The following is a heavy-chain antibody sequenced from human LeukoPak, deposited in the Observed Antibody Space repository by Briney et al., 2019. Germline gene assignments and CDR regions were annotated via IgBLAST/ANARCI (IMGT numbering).Heavy chain of an antibody. CDR3: ARDGFGTGSN. CDR1: GLTFSNYW. D-gene: IGHD3-16*01. V-gene: IGHV3-7*03. Sequence: GSLRLSCAASGLTFSNYWMDWVRPAPGKGLEWVANIKQDGSEKNYVDSVKGRFIISRDNAKNSLYLQMNTLRADDTAVYYCARDGFGTGSNWGQGTLVTVSS. CDR2: IKQDGSEK. J-gene: IGHJ4*02.